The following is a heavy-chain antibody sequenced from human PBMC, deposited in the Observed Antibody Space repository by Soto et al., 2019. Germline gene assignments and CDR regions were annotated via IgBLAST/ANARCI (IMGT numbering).Heavy chain of an antibody. D-gene: IGHD6-19*01. CDR1: GGSISSGDYY. V-gene: IGHV4-30-4*08. J-gene: IGHJ4*02. Sequence: PSETLSLTCTVSGGSISSGDYYWSWIRQPPGKGLEWIGNIYYSGSTYYNPSLKSRVTISVDTSKNQFSLKLSSVTAADTAVYYCARALTFYSCGWYDYWGQGTLVTVSS. CDR3: ARALTFYSCGWYDY. CDR2: IYYSGST.